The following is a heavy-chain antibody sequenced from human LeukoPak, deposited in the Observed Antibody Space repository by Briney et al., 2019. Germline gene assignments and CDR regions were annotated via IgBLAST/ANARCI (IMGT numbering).Heavy chain of an antibody. D-gene: IGHD5-18*01. CDR3: AKDNSYGYLDYFDY. Sequence: GGSLRLSCAASGFTFDDYAMHWVRQAPGKGQEWVSGISWNSGSIGYADSVKGRFTISRDNAKNSLYLQMNSLRAEDAALYYCAKDNSYGYLDYFDYWGQGTLVTVSS. J-gene: IGHJ4*02. CDR1: GFTFDDYA. CDR2: ISWNSGSI. V-gene: IGHV3-9*01.